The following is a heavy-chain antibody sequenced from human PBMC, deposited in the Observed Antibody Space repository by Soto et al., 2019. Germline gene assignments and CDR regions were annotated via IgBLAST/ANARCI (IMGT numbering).Heavy chain of an antibody. CDR2: IYPGDSDT. CDR3: ARHPTDYYGSGSSLYFDY. Sequence: GESLKISCKGSGYSFTSYWIGWVRQMPGKGLEWMGIIYPGDSDTRYSPSFQGQVTIPADKSISTAYLQWSSLKASDTAMYYCARHPTDYYGSGSSLYFDYWGQGTLVTVSS. CDR1: GYSFTSYW. J-gene: IGHJ4*02. V-gene: IGHV5-51*01. D-gene: IGHD3-10*01.